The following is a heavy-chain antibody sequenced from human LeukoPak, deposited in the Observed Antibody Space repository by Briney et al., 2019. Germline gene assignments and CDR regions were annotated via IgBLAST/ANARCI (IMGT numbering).Heavy chain of an antibody. CDR1: GGSFSGYY. D-gene: IGHD1-26*01. J-gene: IGHJ4*02. Sequence: SETLSLTCAVYGGSFSGYYWSWIRQPPGKGLEWIGEINHSGSTNYNPSLKSRVTISVDTSKNQFSLKLSSVTAADTAVYYCARNPRSGSYSYWGQGTLVTVSS. CDR2: INHSGST. CDR3: ARNPRSGSYSY. V-gene: IGHV4-34*01.